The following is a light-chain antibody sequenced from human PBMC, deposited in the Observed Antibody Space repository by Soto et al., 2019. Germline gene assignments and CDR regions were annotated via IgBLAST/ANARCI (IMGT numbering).Light chain of an antibody. V-gene: IGLV2-23*01. CDR2: EGS. CDR3: CSYAGSSGYV. Sequence: QSALTQPASMSGSPGQSITISCTGTSSDVGSYNLVSWYQQHPGKAPKLMIYEGSKRPSGVSNRFSGSKSGNTASLTISGLQAEDEADYYCCSYAGSSGYVFGTGTKVTVL. CDR1: SSDVGSYNL. J-gene: IGLJ1*01.